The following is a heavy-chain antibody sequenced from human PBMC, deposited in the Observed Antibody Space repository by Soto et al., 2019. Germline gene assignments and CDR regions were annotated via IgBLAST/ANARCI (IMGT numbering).Heavy chain of an antibody. CDR3: ARMGVYGDYDFDY. CDR2: IYYSGST. D-gene: IGHD4-17*01. V-gene: IGHV4-59*01. J-gene: IGHJ4*02. Sequence: PSETLSLTCTVSGGSISSYYWSWIRQPPGKGLEWIGYIYYSGSTNYNPSLKSRVTISVDTSKNQFSLKLSSVTAADTAVYYCARMGVYGDYDFDYWGQGTLVTVSS. CDR1: GGSISSYY.